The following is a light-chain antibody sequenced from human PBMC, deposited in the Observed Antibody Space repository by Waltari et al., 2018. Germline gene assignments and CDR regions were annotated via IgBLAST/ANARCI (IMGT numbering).Light chain of an antibody. CDR3: MQAKFWPWT. J-gene: IGKJ1*01. CDR1: QGVVHSDGSTY. Sequence: QGVVHSDGSTYVSWYQHRPGQSPRRLIYQVSKRDSGVPDRFRGSGSGTDFTLEISRVEADDVGFYYCMQAKFWPWTFGQGTEVESK. V-gene: IGKV2-30*02. CDR2: QVS.